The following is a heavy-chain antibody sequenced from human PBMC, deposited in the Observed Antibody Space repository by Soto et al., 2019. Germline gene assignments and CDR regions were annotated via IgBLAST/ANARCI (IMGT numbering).Heavy chain of an antibody. V-gene: IGHV3-30*04. D-gene: IGHD2-2*01. J-gene: IGHJ4*02. CDR1: GFTFSSFA. CDR3: ARRHREVPALIGDYLDY. Sequence: QVQLVESGGGVVQPGKSLTLSCAASGFTFSSFAMHWVRQPPGNGLEWVAVVSFDGNRQYFSESVKGRFTISRDNSKNTVSLYMTRLRDDDSDIYYCARRHREVPALIGDYLDYWGQGTLVTVSS. CDR2: VSFDGNRQ.